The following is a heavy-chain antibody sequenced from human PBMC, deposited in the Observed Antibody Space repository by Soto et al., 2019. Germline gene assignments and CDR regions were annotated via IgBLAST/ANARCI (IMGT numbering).Heavy chain of an antibody. Sequence: ASVKVSCKASGYTFTGYYMHWVRQAPGQGLEWMGWINPNSGGTNYAQKFQGWVTMTRDTSNSTAYMELSRLRSDDTAVYYCARDSAAAGDYYYYGMDVWGQGTTVTVSS. CDR3: ARDSAAAGDYYYYGMDV. J-gene: IGHJ6*02. CDR1: GYTFTGYY. CDR2: INPNSGGT. V-gene: IGHV1-2*04. D-gene: IGHD6-13*01.